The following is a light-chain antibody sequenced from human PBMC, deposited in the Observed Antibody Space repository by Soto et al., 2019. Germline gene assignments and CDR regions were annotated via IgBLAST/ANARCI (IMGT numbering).Light chain of an antibody. Sequence: EIVLTQSPATLSLSPGERATLSCRASQSVRNYLLWHQQKRGQAPRVLIYDTSNRAPGIPARFSASGSGTDFTLPIRSLEPEDFAVYYCQQRSDWPITFGQGTRLEIK. J-gene: IGKJ5*01. V-gene: IGKV3-11*01. CDR2: DTS. CDR3: QQRSDWPIT. CDR1: QSVRNY.